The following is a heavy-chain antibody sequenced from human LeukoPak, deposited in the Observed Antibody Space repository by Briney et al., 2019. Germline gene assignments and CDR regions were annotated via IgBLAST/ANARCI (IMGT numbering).Heavy chain of an antibody. CDR2: IYYSGST. J-gene: IGHJ4*02. CDR1: GGSISSTNYY. Sequence: SETLSLTCSVSGGSISSTNYYWGWIRQPPGKGLEWIGSIYYSGSTYYNPSLKSRVTISVDTSKNQFSLKLSSVTAADTAVYYCATFTVTTGKYYFDYWGQGTLVTVSS. CDR3: ATFTVTTGKYYFDY. V-gene: IGHV4-39*01. D-gene: IGHD4-11*01.